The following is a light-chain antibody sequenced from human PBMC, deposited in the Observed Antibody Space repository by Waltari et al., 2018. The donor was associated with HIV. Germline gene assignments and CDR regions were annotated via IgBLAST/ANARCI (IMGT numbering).Light chain of an antibody. Sequence: QSVLTQPPATSGTSGQRVTISCSGSNSNVGSNSIYWYRQFPGAAPKLLIYRNNQRPSVVADRFSGSKSGTSASLAISGLRSGDEADYYCAVWDDTLNGPVFGGGTRVTVL. CDR2: RNN. CDR1: NSNVGSNS. V-gene: IGLV1-47*01. CDR3: AVWDDTLNGPV. J-gene: IGLJ2*01.